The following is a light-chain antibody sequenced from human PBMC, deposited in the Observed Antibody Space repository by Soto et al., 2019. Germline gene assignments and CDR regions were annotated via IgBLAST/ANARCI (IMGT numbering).Light chain of an antibody. CDR1: QSISSW. Sequence: DIQMTQSPSTLSASVGDRVTITCRASQSISSWLAWYQQKPGKGPKLLIYDASSLKDGVPSRFSGSQSGTEFPFTIRRLQHDDVAAYYRQHYSSFSPEALGQVTKLEI. V-gene: IGKV1-5*01. CDR3: QHYSSFSPEA. CDR2: DAS. J-gene: IGKJ2*01.